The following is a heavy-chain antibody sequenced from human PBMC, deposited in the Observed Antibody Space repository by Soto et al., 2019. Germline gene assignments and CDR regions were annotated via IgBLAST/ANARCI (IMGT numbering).Heavy chain of an antibody. D-gene: IGHD6-13*01. CDR1: GGSFSGYY. CDR3: ARGLKQRVRRGNTLFDP. CDR2: INHSGST. J-gene: IGHJ5*02. V-gene: IGHV4-34*01. Sequence: QVQLQQWGAGLLKPSETLSLTCAVYGGSFSGYYWSWIRQPPGKGLEWIGEINHSGSTNYNPSLKSRVTISVDTSKNQFSLKRSSVNAADTAVYYCARGLKQRVRRGNTLFDPWGQGTLGTVSS.